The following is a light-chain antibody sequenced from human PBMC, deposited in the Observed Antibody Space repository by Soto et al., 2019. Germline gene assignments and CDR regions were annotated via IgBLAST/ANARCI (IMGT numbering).Light chain of an antibody. CDR1: SSNIGSNI. J-gene: IGLJ3*02. Sequence: QSVLTQPPSASGTPGQRVSITCSGSSSNIGSNIVNWYQQLPGRAPKLLIYRTNQRPSGVPDRFSASKSGTSASLAISGLQSEDEADYYCGAWDDSLSGWVFGGGTKLTVL. V-gene: IGLV1-44*01. CDR3: GAWDDSLSGWV. CDR2: RTN.